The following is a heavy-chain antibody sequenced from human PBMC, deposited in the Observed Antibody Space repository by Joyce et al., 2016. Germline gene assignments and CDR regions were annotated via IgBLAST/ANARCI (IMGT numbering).Heavy chain of an antibody. CDR3: AKTNYDWFDP. CDR1: GDSITSGGYY. Sequence: QVQLQESGPGLVKPSQTLSLTCAVSGDSITSGGYYWTWIRQHPGQGLEWRGFIVYTEATYYNPSLKSRITMSLDTSKNQFSLKLSSVTAADTAVYYCAKTNYDWFDPWGQGTLVTVSS. CDR2: IVYTEAT. J-gene: IGHJ5*02. D-gene: IGHD4/OR15-4a*01. V-gene: IGHV4-31*11.